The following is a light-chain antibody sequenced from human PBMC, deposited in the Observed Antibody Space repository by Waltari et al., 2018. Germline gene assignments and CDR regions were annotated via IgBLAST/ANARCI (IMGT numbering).Light chain of an antibody. CDR1: SSDVGSYNL. CDR2: EVN. J-gene: IGLJ2*01. V-gene: IGLV2-23*02. CDR3: CSYAGTSTLV. Sequence: QSALTQPASVSGSPGQSITIPCTGTSSDVGSYNLVSWYQQHPGKAPKLMIYEVNKRPSGVSNRFSGSKSGNTASLTISGLQAEDEADYYCCSYAGTSTLVFGGGTKLTVL.